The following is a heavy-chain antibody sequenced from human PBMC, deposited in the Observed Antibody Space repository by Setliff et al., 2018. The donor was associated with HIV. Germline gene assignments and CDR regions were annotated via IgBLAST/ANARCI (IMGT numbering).Heavy chain of an antibody. J-gene: IGHJ6*03. CDR1: VFTFSPYT. CDR3: AREESASSWGYYHYHMDV. D-gene: IGHD3-16*01. Sequence: GSLRPSWLSSVFTFSPYTINWVRQAPGKGLEWVSSMNPGSSYIYFADSMKGRFTISRDNSNNMLYLQMNSLRAEDTAVYYCAREESASSWGYYHYHMDVWGKGTTVTVSS. CDR2: MNPGSSYI. V-gene: IGHV3-21*01.